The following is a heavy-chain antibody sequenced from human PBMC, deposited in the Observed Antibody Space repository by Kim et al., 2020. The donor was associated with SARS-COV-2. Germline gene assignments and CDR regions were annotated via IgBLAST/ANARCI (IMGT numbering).Heavy chain of an antibody. Sequence: GGSLRLSCAASGFTFSSYWMSWVRQAPGKGLEWVANIKQDGSEKYYVDSVKGRFTISRDNAKNSLYLQMNSLRAEDTAVYYCASPRGYYDSSGPFDYWGQVTLVTVSS. V-gene: IGHV3-7*01. D-gene: IGHD3-22*01. CDR2: IKQDGSEK. J-gene: IGHJ4*02. CDR3: ASPRGYYDSSGPFDY. CDR1: GFTFSSYW.